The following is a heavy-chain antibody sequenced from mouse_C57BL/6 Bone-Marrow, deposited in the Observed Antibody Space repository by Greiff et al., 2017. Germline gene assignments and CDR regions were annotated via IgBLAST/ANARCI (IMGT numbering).Heavy chain of an antibody. CDR3: ASPRFPPYFDV. Sequence: QVQLQQSGAELMQPGASVKLSCTATGYTFTGYWIEWVQQTPGHGLEWIGEILPGSGSTNYNEKFKGQATFTADTSSNTAYMQLSSLATDDSAIYCCASPRFPPYFDVWGQGTTLTVSS. V-gene: IGHV1-9*01. J-gene: IGHJ2*01. CDR1: GYTFTGYW. CDR2: ILPGSGST.